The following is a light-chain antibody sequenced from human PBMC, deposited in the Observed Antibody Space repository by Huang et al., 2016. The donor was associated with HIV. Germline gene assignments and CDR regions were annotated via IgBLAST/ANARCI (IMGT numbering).Light chain of an antibody. V-gene: IGKV3-20*01. Sequence: EIVLTQSPGTLSVSPGERATLSCRASQSVSGAYLAWHQQRPGQAPRLLIYGASSRATGIPDRFSCSGSGTYFTLPISRLVSEDFAVYYCQQYGSSPTFGQGTKVDIK. CDR3: QQYGSSPT. J-gene: IGKJ1*01. CDR1: QSVSGAY. CDR2: GAS.